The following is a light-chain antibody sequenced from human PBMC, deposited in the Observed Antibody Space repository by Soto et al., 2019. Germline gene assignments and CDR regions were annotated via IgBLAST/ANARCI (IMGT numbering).Light chain of an antibody. J-gene: IGKJ5*01. CDR1: QSVSSSY. V-gene: IGKV3-20*01. Sequence: IVLTQSPGTLSFSPGERATLSCRASQSVSSSYLAWYQQKPGQAPRLLIYGASSRATGIPDRFSGSGSGKDFTLAISRLEPEDFPVYYCQQYGSSPITFGHGTRLEIX. CDR3: QQYGSSPIT. CDR2: GAS.